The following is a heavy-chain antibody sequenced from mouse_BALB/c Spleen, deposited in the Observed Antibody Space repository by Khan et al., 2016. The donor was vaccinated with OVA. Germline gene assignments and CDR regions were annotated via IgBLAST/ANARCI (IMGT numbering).Heavy chain of an antibody. CDR3: ARDGYSPWFAY. CDR1: GFNIKDYY. Sequence: EVQLQESGAELVRPGALVKLSCKASGFNIKDYYMHWVKQRPEQGLVWIGRIDPENGNTISDPKFQGKASITSDTSSNTAYLQLSSLTSEDTAVYYCARDGYSPWFAYWGQGTLVTVS. CDR2: IDPENGNT. D-gene: IGHD2-3*01. J-gene: IGHJ3*01. V-gene: IGHV14-1*02.